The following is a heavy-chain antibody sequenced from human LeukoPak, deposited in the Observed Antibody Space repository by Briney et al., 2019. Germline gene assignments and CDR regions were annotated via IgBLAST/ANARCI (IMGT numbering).Heavy chain of an antibody. CDR3: ASLYSSGWYAINSGWFDP. D-gene: IGHD6-19*01. J-gene: IGHJ5*02. Sequence: SETLSLTCTVSGGSISSSSYYWGWIPQPPGKGLEWIGSIYYSGSTYYNPSLKSRVTISVDTSKNQFSLKLSSVTAADTAVYYCASLYSSGWYAINSGWFDPWGQGTLVTVSS. CDR2: IYYSGST. CDR1: GGSISSSSYY. V-gene: IGHV4-39*07.